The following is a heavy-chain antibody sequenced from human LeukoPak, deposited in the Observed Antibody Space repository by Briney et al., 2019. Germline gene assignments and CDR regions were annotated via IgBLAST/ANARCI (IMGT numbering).Heavy chain of an antibody. CDR2: IRGSGDTT. CDR1: GFTFSSYA. CDR3: ARKTDHRAGGDY. V-gene: IGHV3-23*01. Sequence: GGSLRLSCAASGFTFSSYAMNWVRQAPGKGREWVSGIRGSGDTTYYADSVKGRRFTISRDNSKNTLYLQMNSLRAEDTAIYYCARKTDHRAGGDYWGQGTLVTVSS. D-gene: IGHD3-16*01. J-gene: IGHJ4*02.